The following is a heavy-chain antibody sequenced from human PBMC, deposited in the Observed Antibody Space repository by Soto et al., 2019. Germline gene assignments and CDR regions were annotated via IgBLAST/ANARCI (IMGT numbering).Heavy chain of an antibody. CDR2: ISSSSSYI. V-gene: IGHV3-21*01. CDR1: GFTFSSYS. D-gene: IGHD3-3*01. J-gene: IGHJ5*02. CDR3: ARDLVSGYYMSWFVP. Sequence: GGSLRLSCAASGFTFSSYSMNWVCQAPGKGLEWVSSISSSSSYIYYADSVKGRFTISRDNAKNSLYLQMNSLRAEDTAVYYCARDLVSGYYMSWFVPWCPGPLVTVS.